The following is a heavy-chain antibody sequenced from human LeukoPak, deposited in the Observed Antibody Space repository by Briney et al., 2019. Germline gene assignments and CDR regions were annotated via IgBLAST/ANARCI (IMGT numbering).Heavy chain of an antibody. V-gene: IGHV3-73*01. J-gene: IGHJ4*02. D-gene: IGHD4-23*01. Sequence: GGSLKLSCAASGFTFSDSAIHWVRQASGKGLEWVGRIRSRANSYATVYGVSVKGRFTISRDDSKNTAYLQMDSLTTEDTAVYYCASTDYGDNSGYWGQGTLVTVSS. CDR1: GFTFSDSA. CDR2: IRSRANSYAT. CDR3: ASTDYGDNSGY.